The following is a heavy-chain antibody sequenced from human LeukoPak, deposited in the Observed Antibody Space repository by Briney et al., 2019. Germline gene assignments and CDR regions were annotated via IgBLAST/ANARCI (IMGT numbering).Heavy chain of an antibody. Sequence: GGSLRLXCAASGFTFSSYSMNWVRQAPGKGLEWVSSISSSSSYIYYADSVKGRFTISRDNAKNSLYLQMNSLRAEDTAVYYCAILNYYGSGSYYRPQFHDFDYWGQGTLVTVSS. CDR1: GFTFSSYS. J-gene: IGHJ4*02. V-gene: IGHV3-21*01. CDR2: ISSSSSYI. CDR3: AILNYYGSGSYYRPQFHDFDY. D-gene: IGHD3-10*01.